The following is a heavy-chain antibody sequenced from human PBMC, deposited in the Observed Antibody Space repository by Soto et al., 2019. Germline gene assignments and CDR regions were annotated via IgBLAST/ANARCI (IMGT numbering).Heavy chain of an antibody. CDR1: GFTFSKSW. CDR3: TTPEALASSYFFDY. D-gene: IGHD1-26*01. Sequence: EVQLLESGGGLVQPGGSLRLSCTASGFTFSKSWMTWVRQAPGKGLEWVGRIKSKTDGGTTDYAAPVKGRFTISREDSKNTLYLQMTSLKTEDRALYYGTTPEALASSYFFDYWGQGTLVTVSS. V-gene: IGHV3-15*01. J-gene: IGHJ4*02. CDR2: IKSKTDGGTT.